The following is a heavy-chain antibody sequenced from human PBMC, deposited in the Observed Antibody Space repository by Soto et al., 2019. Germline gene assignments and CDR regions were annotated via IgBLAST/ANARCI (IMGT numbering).Heavy chain of an antibody. CDR3: AKVRSPIRKCSSGWEVYFDY. CDR2: ISYDGSNK. Sequence: GGSLRLSCAASGFTFSSYGMHWVRQAPGKGLEWVAVISYDGSNKYYADSVKGRFTISRDNSKNTLYLQMNSLRAEDTAVYYCAKVRSPIRKCSSGWEVYFDYWGQGTLVTVSS. V-gene: IGHV3-30*18. CDR1: GFTFSSYG. D-gene: IGHD6-19*01. J-gene: IGHJ4*02.